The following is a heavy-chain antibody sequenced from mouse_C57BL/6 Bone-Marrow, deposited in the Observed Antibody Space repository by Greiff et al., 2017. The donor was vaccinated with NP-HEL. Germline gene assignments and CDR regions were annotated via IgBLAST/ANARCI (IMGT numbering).Heavy chain of an antibody. D-gene: IGHD3-2*02. J-gene: IGHJ3*01. CDR1: GYTFTDYY. Sequence: VQLQQSGPVLVKPGASVKMSCKASGYTFTDYYMNWVKQSHGKSLEWIGVINPYNGGTSYNQKFKGKATLTVDKSSSTAYMELNSLTSEDSAVXYCAGAAQATFAYWGKGTLVTVSA. V-gene: IGHV1-19*01. CDR3: AGAAQATFAY. CDR2: INPYNGGT.